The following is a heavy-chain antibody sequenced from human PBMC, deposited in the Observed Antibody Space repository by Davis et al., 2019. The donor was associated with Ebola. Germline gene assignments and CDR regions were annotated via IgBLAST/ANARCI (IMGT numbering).Heavy chain of an antibody. J-gene: IGHJ5*02. Sequence: ASVKVSCKASGYSFAAHYIHWVRQAPGQGLEWMGWINTNTGNPTYAQGFTGRFVFSLDTSVSTAYLQISSLKAEDTAVYYCARVGREWLAEPYNWFDPWGQGTLVTVSS. D-gene: IGHD6-19*01. CDR2: INTNTGNP. CDR1: GYSFAAHY. V-gene: IGHV7-4-1*02. CDR3: ARVGREWLAEPYNWFDP.